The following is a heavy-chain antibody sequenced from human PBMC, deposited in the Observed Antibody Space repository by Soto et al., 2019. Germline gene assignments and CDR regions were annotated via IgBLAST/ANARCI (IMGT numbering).Heavy chain of an antibody. CDR1: GGSISSSSYY. V-gene: IGHV4-39*01. CDR2: IYYSGST. J-gene: IGHJ4*02. CDR3: ARRYSGYDPRGHYFDY. D-gene: IGHD5-12*01. Sequence: QLQLQESGPGLVKPSETLSLTCTVSGGSISSSSYYWGWIRQPPGKGLEWIGSIYYSGSTYYNPSLKSRVTTSVDTSKNQFSLKLSSVTAADTAVYYCARRYSGYDPRGHYFDYCGQGTLVTVSS.